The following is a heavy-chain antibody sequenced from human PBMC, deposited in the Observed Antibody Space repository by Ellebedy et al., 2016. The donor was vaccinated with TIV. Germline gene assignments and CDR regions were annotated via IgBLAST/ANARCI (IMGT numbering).Heavy chain of an antibody. D-gene: IGHD3-10*01. V-gene: IGHV4-39*01. Sequence: MPSETLSLTCPVSGGSISRSGYFWGWIRQPPGKGREGIGSICHSGNTYYNPSLTSRVTISIDTSQNQFSLKLNSVTAADTAVYYCARRGTKGGSGTYDYWGPGTLVTVSS. CDR2: ICHSGNT. J-gene: IGHJ4*02. CDR1: GGSISRSGYF. CDR3: ARRGTKGGSGTYDY.